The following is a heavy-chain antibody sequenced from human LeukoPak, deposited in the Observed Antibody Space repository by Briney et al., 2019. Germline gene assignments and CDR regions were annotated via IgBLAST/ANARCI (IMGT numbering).Heavy chain of an antibody. CDR1: GYSFTSYW. CDR3: ARQGRIAAAVGSNWFDP. CDR2: IYPGDSDT. V-gene: IGHV5-51*01. J-gene: IGHJ5*02. D-gene: IGHD6-13*01. Sequence: GESLKISCKGSGYSFTSYWIGWVRQMPGKGLEWMGIIYPGDSDTRYSPSFQGQVTISADKSISTAYLQWSSLKASDTAMYYCARQGRIAAAVGSNWFDPWGQGTLVTVSS.